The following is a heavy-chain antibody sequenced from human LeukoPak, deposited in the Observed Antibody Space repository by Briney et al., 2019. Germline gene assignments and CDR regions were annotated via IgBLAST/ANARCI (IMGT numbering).Heavy chain of an antibody. D-gene: IGHD6-13*01. CDR1: GFTFSNYG. J-gene: IGHJ4*02. Sequence: GGSLRLSCAASGFTFSNYGMHWVRQAPGKGLEWVAFVRYDESTKFYADSVKGRFTISRDNSKTTLYLQMNSLRAEDTAVYYCAYGYSSSWYGSLDYWGQGTLVTVSS. V-gene: IGHV3-30*02. CDR3: AYGYSSSWYGSLDY. CDR2: VRYDESTK.